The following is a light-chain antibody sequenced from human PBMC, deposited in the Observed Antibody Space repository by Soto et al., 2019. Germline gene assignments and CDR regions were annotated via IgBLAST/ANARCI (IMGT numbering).Light chain of an antibody. V-gene: IGKV1-5*03. CDR1: QTISSW. CDR2: KAS. J-gene: IGKJ1*01. Sequence: DIQMTQSPSTLSGSVGDRVTITFRAIQTISSWLAWYQQKPGKAPKLLIYKASTLKSGVPSRFSGSGFGTEFTLTISSLQPEDFATYYCQQTYTLPRTFAQGTKVDIK. CDR3: QQTYTLPRT.